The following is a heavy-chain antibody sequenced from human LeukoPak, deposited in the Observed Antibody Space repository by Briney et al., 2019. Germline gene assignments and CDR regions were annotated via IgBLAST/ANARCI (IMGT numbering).Heavy chain of an antibody. CDR1: GYIFTNYW. CDR2: IYSSDSDT. V-gene: IGHV5-51*01. D-gene: IGHD3-10*01. Sequence: GESLKISCTCSGYIFTNYWIGGVRQIPGKGLEWMGIIYSSDSDTRYSTSFQGKVTISADKSISTAYMQWSSLQASDTAMYYCARQGGSGSYPNGMDVWGQGTTVTVSS. CDR3: ARQGGSGSYPNGMDV. J-gene: IGHJ6*02.